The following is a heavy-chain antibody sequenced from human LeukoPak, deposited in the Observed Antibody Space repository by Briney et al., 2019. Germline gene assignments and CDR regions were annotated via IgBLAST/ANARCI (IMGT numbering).Heavy chain of an antibody. CDR2: INEDATTT. CDR3: VRDLILVWTPGDDFDF. CDR1: GFAFSAYW. V-gene: IGHV3-74*01. D-gene: IGHD3-16*01. J-gene: IGHJ4*02. Sequence: GGSLRLSCAASGFAFSAYWMHWVRQAPGKGLEGVSRINEDATTTTYADSVKGRFFISRDNAKKSLYLQMNNLRAEDTAVYYCVRDLILVWTPGDDFDFWGQGTLVIVSS.